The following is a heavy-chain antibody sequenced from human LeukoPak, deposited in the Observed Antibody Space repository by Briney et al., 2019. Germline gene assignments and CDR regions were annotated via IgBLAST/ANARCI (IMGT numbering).Heavy chain of an antibody. D-gene: IGHD5-12*01. J-gene: IGHJ4*02. CDR3: AREYIGSDYFDY. CDR2: INQDGREK. V-gene: IGHV3-7*01. CDR1: GFTFSSYR. Sequence: GGSLRLSCAASGFTFSSYRMTWVRQAPGKGLEWVANINQDGREKDYVDSVKGRFTISRDNAKKSLYLQMNSLRAEDTAVYYCAREYIGSDYFDYWGQGNLVTVSS.